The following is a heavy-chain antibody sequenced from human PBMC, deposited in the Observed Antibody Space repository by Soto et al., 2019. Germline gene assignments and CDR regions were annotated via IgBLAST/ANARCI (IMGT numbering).Heavy chain of an antibody. Sequence: ASVKVSCKASGYTFIRYAMHWVRQAPGQRLEWMGWINAGNGNTKYSQKFQGRVTITRDTSAGTAYMELSSLRSEDTAVYYCARAPSPLDYGDYIFDYWGQGTLVTVSS. J-gene: IGHJ4*02. CDR3: ARAPSPLDYGDYIFDY. CDR1: GYTFIRYA. D-gene: IGHD4-17*01. V-gene: IGHV1-3*01. CDR2: INAGNGNT.